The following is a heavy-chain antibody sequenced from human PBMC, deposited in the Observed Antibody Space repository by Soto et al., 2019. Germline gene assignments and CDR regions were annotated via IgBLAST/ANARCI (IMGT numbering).Heavy chain of an antibody. CDR3: ARGLDIVVVVAADTHFDY. CDR1: GYTFTSYG. CDR2: ISAYNGNT. Sequence: ASVKVSCKASGYTFTSYGISWVRQAPGQGLEWMGWISAYNGNTNYAQKLQGRVTMTTDTSTSTAYMELRSLRSDDAAVYYCARGLDIVVVVAADTHFDYWGQGTLVTVS. J-gene: IGHJ4*02. V-gene: IGHV1-18*01. D-gene: IGHD2-15*01.